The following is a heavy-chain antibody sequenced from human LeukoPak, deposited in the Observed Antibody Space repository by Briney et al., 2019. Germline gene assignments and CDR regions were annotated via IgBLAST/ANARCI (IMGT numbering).Heavy chain of an antibody. CDR2: ISYDGVHK. CDR3: ARDEFDGYNLGPSIY. Sequence: PGGSLRLSCAASGFTFRNYAMHRVRQTPDKGLEWVAVISYDGVHKNYADSVKGRFTISRDDPKNTLYLQMNSLRTEDTGLYYCARDEFDGYNLGPSIYWGQGTLVTVSS. V-gene: IGHV3-30*04. J-gene: IGHJ4*02. D-gene: IGHD5-24*01. CDR1: GFTFRNYA.